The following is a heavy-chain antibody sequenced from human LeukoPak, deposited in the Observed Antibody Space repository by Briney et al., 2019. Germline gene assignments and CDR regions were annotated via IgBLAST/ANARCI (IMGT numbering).Heavy chain of an antibody. V-gene: IGHV1-46*01. CDR2: INPSGGST. Sequence: ASVKVSCKASGYTFTSYYMHWARQAPGQGLEWMGIINPSGGSTSYAQKFQGRVTMTRDTSTSTVYMELSSLRFEDTAVYYCVRDLLAGYDYWGQGTLVTVSS. CDR3: VRDLLAGYDY. CDR1: GYTFTSYY. D-gene: IGHD1-26*01. J-gene: IGHJ4*02.